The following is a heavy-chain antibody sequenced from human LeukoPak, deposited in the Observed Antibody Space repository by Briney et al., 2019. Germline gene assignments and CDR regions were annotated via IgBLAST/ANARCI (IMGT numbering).Heavy chain of an antibody. CDR1: GDSISRSSDY. D-gene: IGHD4-17*01. CDR2: INHSGST. V-gene: IGHV4-39*07. J-gene: IGHJ4*02. Sequence: SETLSLTCTVSGDSISRSSDYWGWIRQPPGKGLEWIGEINHSGSTNYNPSLKSRVTISVDTSKNQFSLKLSSVTAADTAVYYCARRRTVTTDFDYWGQGTLVTVSS. CDR3: ARRRTVTTDFDY.